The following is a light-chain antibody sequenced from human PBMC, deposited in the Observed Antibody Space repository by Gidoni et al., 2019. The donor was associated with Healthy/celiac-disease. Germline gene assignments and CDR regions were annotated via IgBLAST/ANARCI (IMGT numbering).Light chain of an antibody. V-gene: IGKV1-27*01. J-gene: IGKJ1*01. Sequence: DIQMTQSPSSLSASVGDRVTITCRASQGISNYLAWYQQKPGKVPKLLIYAASTLQSGVPSRFSGSGSGTDFTLTISSLQPEDVATYYCQKYNSALTWTFAQETKVEIK. CDR1: QGISNY. CDR3: QKYNSALTWT. CDR2: AAS.